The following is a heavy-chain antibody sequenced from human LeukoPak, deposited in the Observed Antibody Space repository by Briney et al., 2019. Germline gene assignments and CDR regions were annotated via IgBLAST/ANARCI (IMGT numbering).Heavy chain of an antibody. CDR1: GASITTYY. J-gene: IGHJ4*02. D-gene: IGHD2-15*01. Sequence: SETLSLTCTVSGASITTYYWSWIRQPPGKGPEWIGYTHYSGRTYYNPSLRSRLTISADTSKNQFSLRLSSVTAADTAVYYCARTYCSGGTCYGLDYWGQGTLVTVSS. V-gene: IGHV4-30-4*08. CDR2: THYSGRT. CDR3: ARTYCSGGTCYGLDY.